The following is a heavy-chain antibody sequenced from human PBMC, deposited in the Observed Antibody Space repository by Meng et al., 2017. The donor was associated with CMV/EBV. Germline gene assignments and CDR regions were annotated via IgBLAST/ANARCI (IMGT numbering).Heavy chain of an antibody. Sequence: LSCAASGFTFSDNYMSWIRQAPGKGLEWLSYISSSGSDTFFADSVRGRFTVSRDNAKNSLYLQLNSLRAEDTAVYYCAKAGSAWDFDYWGQGTLVTVSS. CDR3: AKAGSAWDFDY. J-gene: IGHJ4*02. CDR2: ISSSGSDT. V-gene: IGHV3-11*01. D-gene: IGHD6-19*01. CDR1: GFTFSDNY.